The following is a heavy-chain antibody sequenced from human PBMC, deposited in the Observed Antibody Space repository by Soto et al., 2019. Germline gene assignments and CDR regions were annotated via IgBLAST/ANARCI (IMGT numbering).Heavy chain of an antibody. Sequence: PSETLSLTCAVSGGSISSSNWWSWVRQPPGKGLEWIGEIYHSGSTNYNPSLKSRVTISVDKSKNQFSLKLSSVTAADTAVYYCARDRFVVITGGRYFDYWGQGTLVTVSS. J-gene: IGHJ4*02. D-gene: IGHD3-22*01. CDR3: ARDRFVVITGGRYFDY. V-gene: IGHV4-4*02. CDR1: GGSISSSNW. CDR2: IYHSGST.